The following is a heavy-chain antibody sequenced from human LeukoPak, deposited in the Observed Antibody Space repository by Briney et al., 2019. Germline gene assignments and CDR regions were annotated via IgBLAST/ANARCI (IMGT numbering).Heavy chain of an antibody. CDR2: IYPGDSDT. D-gene: IGHD6-19*01. CDR1: GYSFTSYW. Sequence: GESLKISCKGSGYSFTSYWIGWVRQMSGKGLEWMGIIYPGDSDTRYSPSFQGQVTISADKSISTAYLQWSSLKASDTAMYYCARQIIVVAGTGATDYWGQGTLVTVSS. CDR3: ARQIIVVAGTGATDY. V-gene: IGHV5-51*01. J-gene: IGHJ4*02.